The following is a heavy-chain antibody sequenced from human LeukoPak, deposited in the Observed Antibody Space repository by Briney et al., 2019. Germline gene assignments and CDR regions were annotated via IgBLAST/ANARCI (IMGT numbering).Heavy chain of an antibody. CDR2: ISAYNGNT. Sequence: GASVKVSCKASGYTFTSYGISWVRQAPGQGLEWMGWISAYNGNTNYAQKLQGRVTMTTDTSTSTAYMELRSLRSDDTAVYYCARELGGNYYDSSGYYRYWGQGTPVTVSS. V-gene: IGHV1-18*01. D-gene: IGHD3-22*01. CDR1: GYTFTSYG. CDR3: ARELGGNYYDSSGYYRY. J-gene: IGHJ4*02.